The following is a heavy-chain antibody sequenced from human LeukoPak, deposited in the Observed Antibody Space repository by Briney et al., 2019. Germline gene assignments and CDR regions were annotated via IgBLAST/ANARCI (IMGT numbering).Heavy chain of an antibody. CDR2: IGPHSTFT. CDR3: VREGEGPLSKDFDY. CDR1: GFTFTDHY. Sequence: ASVKVSCKASGFTFTDHYIHWVRQGPGQGLEWMGYIGPHSTFTSSPQEFQGRVTMIRDASMSTAYMELTRLTSDDTAVYYCVREGEGPLSKDFDYWGQGTLVTVSS. V-gene: IGHV1-2*02. D-gene: IGHD2/OR15-2a*01. J-gene: IGHJ4*02.